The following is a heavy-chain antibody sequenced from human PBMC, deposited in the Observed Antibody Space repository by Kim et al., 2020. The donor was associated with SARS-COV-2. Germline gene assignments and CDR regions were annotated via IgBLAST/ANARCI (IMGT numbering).Heavy chain of an antibody. CDR3: ARKGYSRGFLND. J-gene: IGHJ4*02. CDR1: GGSFSSYY. CDR2: ISHSGTT. V-gene: IGHV4-34*01. Sequence: SETLSLTCAVYGGSFSSYYWSWVRQPPGMGLEWIGEISHSGTTNYNPSLKSRVTISVDTSKNQFSLKLSSVTAADTAVYFCARKGYSRGFLNDWGQVTLV. D-gene: IGHD6-13*01.